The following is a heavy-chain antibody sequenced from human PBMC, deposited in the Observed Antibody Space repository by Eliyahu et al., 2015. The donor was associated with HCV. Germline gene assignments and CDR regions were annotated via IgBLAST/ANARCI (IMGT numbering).Heavy chain of an antibody. J-gene: IGHJ4*02. CDR1: GFSLNTGGMC. CDR3: ARVSGPGASSPIDY. CDR2: IDWDDDD. Sequence: QVTLRESGPALVKPTQTLTLTCTFSGFSLNTGGMCVXWIRQPPGKALEWLARIDWDDDDYYNRSLKTRLTISKDASRNQVVLTMTNMDPADTATYYCARVSGPGASSPIDYWGQGTLVTVSS. D-gene: IGHD3-10*01. V-gene: IGHV2-70*15.